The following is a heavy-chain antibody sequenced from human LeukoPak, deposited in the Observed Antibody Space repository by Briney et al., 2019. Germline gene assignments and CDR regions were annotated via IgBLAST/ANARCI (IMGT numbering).Heavy chain of an antibody. CDR2: INKDGGEK. CDR3: ARDMGWQQFDQ. V-gene: IGHV3-7*01. CDR1: RFTFSNYW. J-gene: IGHJ4*02. Sequence: GGSLRLSCVASRFTFSNYWMTWVRQAPGKGLERVANINKDGGEKYYMESVKGRFTISRDNAKNSLYLQMNSLTVEDTAVYYCARDMGWQQFDQWGQGTLVTVSS. D-gene: IGHD5-24*01.